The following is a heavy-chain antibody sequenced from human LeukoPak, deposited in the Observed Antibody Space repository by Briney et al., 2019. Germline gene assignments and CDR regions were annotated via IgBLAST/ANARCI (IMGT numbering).Heavy chain of an antibody. Sequence: GGSLRLSCAASGFTFSNAWMSWVRQAPGKGLEWVGRSKSKIDGRATDYAEPVKGRFTISRDDSRATLYLQMSSLKAEDTAVYYCTTERGSASWYEYYFDNWGQGTLVTVAS. V-gene: IGHV3-15*01. CDR1: GFTFSNAW. D-gene: IGHD6-13*01. CDR2: SKSKIDGRAT. CDR3: TTERGSASWYEYYFDN. J-gene: IGHJ4*02.